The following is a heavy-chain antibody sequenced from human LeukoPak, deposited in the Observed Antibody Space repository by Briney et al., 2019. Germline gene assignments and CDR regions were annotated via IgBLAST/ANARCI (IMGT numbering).Heavy chain of an antibody. V-gene: IGHV1-69*05. CDR1: GYTFTSYG. D-gene: IGHD3-22*01. CDR3: ARSYYYDSSGSIRYFDY. J-gene: IGHJ4*02. CDR2: IIPIFGTA. Sequence: SVKVSCKASGYTFTSYGISWVRQAPGQGLEWMGGIIPIFGTANYAQKFQGRVTITTDESTSTAYMELSSLRSEDTAVYYCARSYYYDSSGSIRYFDYWGQGTLVTVSS.